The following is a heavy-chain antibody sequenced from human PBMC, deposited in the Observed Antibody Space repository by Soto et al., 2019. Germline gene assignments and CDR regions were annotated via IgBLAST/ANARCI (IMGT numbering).Heavy chain of an antibody. CDR3: ASLLDYGGFDY. D-gene: IGHD4-17*01. CDR2: IIPIFGTA. J-gene: IGHJ4*02. CDR1: GGTFSSYA. V-gene: IGHV1-69*13. Sequence: GASVKVSCKASGGTFSSYAISWVRQAPGQGLEWMGGIIPIFGTANYAQKFQGRVTITADESTSTAYMELSSLRSEDTAVYYCASLLDYGGFDYWGQGTLVTVSS.